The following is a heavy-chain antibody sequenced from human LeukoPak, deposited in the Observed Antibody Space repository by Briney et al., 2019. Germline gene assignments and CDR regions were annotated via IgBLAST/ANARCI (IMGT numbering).Heavy chain of an antibody. D-gene: IGHD5-12*01. CDR2: IYYSGST. CDR3: AREKKGYSGYDFFWFDP. Sequence: SETLSLTCAVSGGSISSSNWWSWVRQPPGKGLEWIGYIYYSGSTNYNPSLKSRVTISVDTSKNQFSLKLSSVTAADTAVYYCAREKKGYSGYDFFWFDPWGQGTLVTVSS. J-gene: IGHJ5*02. CDR1: GGSISSSNW. V-gene: IGHV4-4*02.